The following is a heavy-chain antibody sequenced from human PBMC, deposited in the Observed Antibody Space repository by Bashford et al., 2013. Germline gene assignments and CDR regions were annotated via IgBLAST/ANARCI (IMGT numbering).Heavy chain of an antibody. CDR3: ARVGSSAAAGRIDN. Sequence: VRLSCAASGFTFADYAMHWVRQAPGKGLEWVSGISWNSATKTYADSVKGRFTISRDNTKKSMYLQMNSLRAEDTAFYYCARVGSSAAAGRIDNWGQGTLVTVSS. CDR1: GFTFADYA. CDR2: ISWNSATK. V-gene: IGHV3-9*01. D-gene: IGHD6-13*01. J-gene: IGHJ4*02.